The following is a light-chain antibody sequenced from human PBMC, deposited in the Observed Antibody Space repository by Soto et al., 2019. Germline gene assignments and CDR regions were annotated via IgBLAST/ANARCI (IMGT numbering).Light chain of an antibody. J-gene: IGLJ1*01. CDR3: CTYVSASIYV. V-gene: IGLV2-23*01. CDR2: EGA. Sequence: QSALTQPASVSGSAGQSITISCTGTTSFVVTYNFVSSYQQHPGKAPQVLMYEGAKRPSVVSHRCSSSTSRSTASLTISGLQTENEADYDCCTYVSASIYVFGTGTKVTVL. CDR1: TSFVVTYNF.